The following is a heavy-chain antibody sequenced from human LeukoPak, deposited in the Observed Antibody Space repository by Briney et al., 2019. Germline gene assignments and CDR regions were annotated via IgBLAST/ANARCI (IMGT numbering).Heavy chain of an antibody. J-gene: IGHJ6*02. CDR2: IKSKTDGGTT. D-gene: IGHD3-10*01. CDR1: GFTFSNAW. V-gene: IGHV3-15*01. CDR3: TTDKGSYYYCGMDV. Sequence: GGSLRLSCAASGFTFSNAWMSWVRQAPGKGLEWVGRIKSKTDGGTTDYAAPVKGRFTISRDDSKNTLYQQMNSLKTEDTAVYYCTTDKGSYYYCGMDVWGQGTTVTVSS.